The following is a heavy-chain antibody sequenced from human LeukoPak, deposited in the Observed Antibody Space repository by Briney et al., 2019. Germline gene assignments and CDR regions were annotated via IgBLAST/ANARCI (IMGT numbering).Heavy chain of an antibody. CDR3: AREDSGISDNAFDI. CDR2: VYYTGST. Sequence: SETLSLTCTVFGASVSSSNYYWGWLRQPPGKGLEWVGSVYYTGSTYHNPSLKSRVTMSIDTSRNQFSLKLSSVTAADTAMYYCAREDSGISDNAFDIWGQGTMVTISS. V-gene: IGHV4-39*07. D-gene: IGHD1-26*01. CDR1: GASVSSSNYY. J-gene: IGHJ3*02.